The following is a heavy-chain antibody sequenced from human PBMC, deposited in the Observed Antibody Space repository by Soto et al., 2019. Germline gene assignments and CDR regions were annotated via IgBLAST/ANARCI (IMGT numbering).Heavy chain of an antibody. CDR1: GGSFSGYY. D-gene: IGHD2-2*01. V-gene: IGHV4-34*01. CDR3: ARVNGYCSSTSCSPNYYYYYIDV. J-gene: IGHJ6*03. Sequence: QVQLQQWGAGLLKPSETLSLTCAVYGGSFSGYYWSWIRQPPGKGLEGIGEINHSGSTNYNPSLNSRVTISVDTSKIQFSFKLSSVTAADTAVYYCARVNGYCSSTSCSPNYYYYYIDVWGKETTVTVCS. CDR2: INHSGST.